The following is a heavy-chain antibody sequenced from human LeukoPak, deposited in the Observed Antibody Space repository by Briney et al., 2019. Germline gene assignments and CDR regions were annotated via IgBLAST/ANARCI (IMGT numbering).Heavy chain of an antibody. CDR2: IRTKANSYAT. CDR1: GFTFSDFT. V-gene: IGHV3-73*01. CDR3: TTESSSWSNFDY. D-gene: IGHD3-22*01. J-gene: IGHJ4*02. Sequence: QPGGSLKLSCVASGFTFSDFTMHWVRQASGKGLEWVGRIRTKANSYATAYAASVKGRFSISRDDSKNTAYLEMNSLKTEDTAAYYCTTESSSWSNFDYWGQGTLVTVSS.